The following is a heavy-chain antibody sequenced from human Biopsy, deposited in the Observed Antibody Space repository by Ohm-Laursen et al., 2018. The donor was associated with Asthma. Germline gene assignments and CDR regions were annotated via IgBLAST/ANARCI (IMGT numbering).Heavy chain of an antibody. J-gene: IGHJ4*02. V-gene: IGHV4-4*01. D-gene: IGHD3-22*01. CDR2: IYHLGNA. CDR3: ARRWRSYDSSNYYLDQ. Sequence: TLSLTCDVSGGSISVSNWWSWVRQPPGRGLEWIGQIYHLGNANYSPSLKSRVTMSVDKSKNQFSLKVTSGTAADTAVYFCARRWRSYDSSNYYLDQWGQGTLVTVSS. CDR1: GGSISVSNW.